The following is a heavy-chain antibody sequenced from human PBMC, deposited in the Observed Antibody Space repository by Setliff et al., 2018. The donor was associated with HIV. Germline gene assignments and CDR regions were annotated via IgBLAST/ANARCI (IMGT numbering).Heavy chain of an antibody. D-gene: IGHD5-18*01. J-gene: IGHJ4*02. V-gene: IGHV3-30*04. Sequence: GGSLRLSCAASGFTFSSYEMNWVRQAPGKGLEWVGLISDDGSTEYYADSVKGRITISRDNSKNTLYLQMNSLRAEDTAVYYCAKDGYSYGSSSYFDYWGQGTLVTVSS. CDR2: ISDDGSTE. CDR1: GFTFSSYE. CDR3: AKDGYSYGSSSYFDY.